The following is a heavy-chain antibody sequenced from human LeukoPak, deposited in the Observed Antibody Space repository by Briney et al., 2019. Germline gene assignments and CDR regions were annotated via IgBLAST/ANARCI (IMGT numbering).Heavy chain of an antibody. J-gene: IGHJ5*02. V-gene: IGHV3-21*01. D-gene: IGHD3-22*01. CDR3: ARVPPDYENGGQLLNWFDP. CDR2: ISSSSTYI. Sequence: GGSLRLSCVASGFTFSSYSMNWLRQTPGKGLEWVSGISSSSTYIYHADSVRGRFTISRDNAKNSLYLQMNSLRADDTAVYYCARVPPDYENGGQLLNWFDPWGQGTLVTVAS. CDR1: GFTFSSYS.